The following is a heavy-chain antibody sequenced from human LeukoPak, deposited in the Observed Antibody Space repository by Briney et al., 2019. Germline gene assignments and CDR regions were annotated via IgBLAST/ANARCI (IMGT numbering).Heavy chain of an antibody. D-gene: IGHD2-21*02. CDR2: IWYDGSKK. Sequence: GGSLRLSCAASGFTFSNYGMHWVRQAPGKGLEWVAVIWYDGSKKYYTDSVKGRFTISRDNSKNTLYLQMNSLRAEDTAVYYCAKEYCGGDCYSDYFDYWGQGNLVTVSS. V-gene: IGHV3-33*06. CDR1: GFTFSNYG. J-gene: IGHJ4*02. CDR3: AKEYCGGDCYSDYFDY.